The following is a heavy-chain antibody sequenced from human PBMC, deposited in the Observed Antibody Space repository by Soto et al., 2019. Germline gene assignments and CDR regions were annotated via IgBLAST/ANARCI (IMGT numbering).Heavy chain of an antibody. CDR3: ARDTRVGTVVTRRYFGL. J-gene: IGHJ2*01. D-gene: IGHD2-15*01. Sequence: QVQLVQSGAEVKKPGASVKVSCKASGYTFTSYGISWVRQAPGQGLEWMGWISAYNGNTNYAQKLQGRVTMTTDTPTRTAYMDLRSLRSDDTAVYDCARDTRVGTVVTRRYFGLWGRGTLGTVSS. CDR2: ISAYNGNT. CDR1: GYTFTSYG. V-gene: IGHV1-18*01.